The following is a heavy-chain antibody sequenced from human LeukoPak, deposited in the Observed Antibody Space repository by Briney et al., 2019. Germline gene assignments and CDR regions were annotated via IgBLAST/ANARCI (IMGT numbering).Heavy chain of an antibody. CDR3: AKAAGGATSLFDY. V-gene: IGHV3-30*18. D-gene: IGHD1-26*01. CDR1: GFTFSNYG. Sequence: GRSLRLSCAASGFTFSNYGMHWVRQAPGKGLEWVAVISYDGSNKYYADSVKGRFTISRDNSKNTLCLQMNSLRAEDTAVYYCAKAAGGATSLFDYWGQGTLITVSS. CDR2: ISYDGSNK. J-gene: IGHJ4*02.